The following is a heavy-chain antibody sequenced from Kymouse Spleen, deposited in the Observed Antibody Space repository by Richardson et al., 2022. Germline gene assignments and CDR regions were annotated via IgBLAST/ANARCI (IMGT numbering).Heavy chain of an antibody. CDR1: GFTFSSYG. Sequence: QVQLVESGGGVVQPGRSLRLSCAASGFTFSSYGMHWVRQAPGKGLEWVAVIWYDGSNKYYADSVKGRFTISRDNSKNTLYLQMNSLRAEDTAVYYCARGGPHSKWDYWGQGTLVTVSS. CDR3: ARGGPHSKWDY. J-gene: IGHJ4*02. V-gene: IGHV3-33*01. D-gene: IGHD4-11,IGHD4-11*01. CDR2: IWYDGSNK.